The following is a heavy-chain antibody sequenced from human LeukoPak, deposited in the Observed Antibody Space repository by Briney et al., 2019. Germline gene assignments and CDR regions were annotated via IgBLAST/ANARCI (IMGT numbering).Heavy chain of an antibody. CDR3: VKDKANYYGSGRIDP. CDR2: ISSNGGST. V-gene: IGHV3-64D*06. CDR1: GFTFSSYA. Sequence: PGGSLRLSCSASGFTFSSYAMHWVRQAPGKGLEYVSAISSNGGSTYYADSVKGRFTISRDNSKNTLYPQMSSLRAEDTAVYYCVKDKANYYGSGRIDPWGQGTLVTVSS. D-gene: IGHD3-10*01. J-gene: IGHJ5*02.